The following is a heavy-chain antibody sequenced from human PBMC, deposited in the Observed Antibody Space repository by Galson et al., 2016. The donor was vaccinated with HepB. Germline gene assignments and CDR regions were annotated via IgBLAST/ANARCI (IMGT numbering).Heavy chain of an antibody. D-gene: IGHD1-26*01. CDR2: NK. CDR3: AVGFYFDY. Sequence: NKYYVDSVKGRFTISRENAKKSLYLQMNSLRAEDTAVYFCAVGFYFDYWGQGTLVTVSS. J-gene: IGHJ4*02. V-gene: IGHV3-7*03.